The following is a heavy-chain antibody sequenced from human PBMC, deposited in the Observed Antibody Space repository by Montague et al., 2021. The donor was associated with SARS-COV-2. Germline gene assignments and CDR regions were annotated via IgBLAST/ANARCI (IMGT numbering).Heavy chain of an antibody. CDR3: AKQAFTRYCTSTTCFGAPFDI. D-gene: IGHD2-2*01. CDR1: GVSISSYY. CDR2: IYYSGST. Sequence: SETLSLTCIVSGVSISSYYWTWIRQPPGKGLEWIGFIYYSGSTNYNPSLKSRVTISVDTSKNQFSLKLSSVTAADTAVYYCAKQAFTRYCTSTTCFGAPFDIWGQGTMVTVSS. J-gene: IGHJ3*02. V-gene: IGHV4-59*08.